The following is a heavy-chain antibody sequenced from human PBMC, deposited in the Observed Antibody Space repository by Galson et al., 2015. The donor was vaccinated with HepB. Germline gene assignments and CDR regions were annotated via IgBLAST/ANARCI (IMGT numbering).Heavy chain of an antibody. CDR3: ATGGIKNAIVGAPY. CDR2: ISSGGSTT. J-gene: IGHJ4*02. Sequence: SLRLSCAASGFTFSDYYMSWIRQSPGQELEWLAYISSGGSTTYYVDSVKGRFTISRDNAKNSLFLQMNSLRAEDTALYYCATGGIKNAIVGAPYWGQGTLVTVSS. D-gene: IGHD1-26*01. V-gene: IGHV3-11*01. CDR1: GFTFSDYY.